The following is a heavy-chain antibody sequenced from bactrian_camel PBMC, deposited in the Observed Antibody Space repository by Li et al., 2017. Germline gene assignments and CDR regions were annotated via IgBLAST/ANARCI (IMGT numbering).Heavy chain of an antibody. Sequence: VQLVESGGGSVQAGGSLTLSCAAVEYIGTLHCMGWFRQGPGKEREGVASIHAGGTSYYADSVEGRFTISHDSAKNTLYLQMDSLKPEDTAMYYCAADFLPCQLRASEYKYWGQGTQVTVS. CDR3: AADFLPCQLRASEYKY. J-gene: IGHJ4*01. CDR2: IHAGGTS. V-gene: IGHV3S53*01. CDR1: EYIGTLHC.